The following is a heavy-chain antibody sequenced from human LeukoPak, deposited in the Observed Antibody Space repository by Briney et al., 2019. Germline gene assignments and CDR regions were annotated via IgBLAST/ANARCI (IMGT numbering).Heavy chain of an antibody. V-gene: IGHV1-2*02. CDR2: INPNSGGT. CDR3: ARGYCSSTSCYGAGY. CDR1: GYTFTGYY. D-gene: IGHD2-2*01. Sequence: ASVKVSCEASGYTFTGYYMHWVRQAPGQGLEWMGWINPNSGGTNYAQKFQGRVTMTRDTSISTAYMELSRLRSDDTAVYYCARGYCSSTSCYGAGYWGQGTLVTVSS. J-gene: IGHJ4*02.